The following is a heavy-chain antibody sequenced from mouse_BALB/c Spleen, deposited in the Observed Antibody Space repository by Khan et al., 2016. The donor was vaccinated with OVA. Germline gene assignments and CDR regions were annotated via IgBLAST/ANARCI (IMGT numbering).Heavy chain of an antibody. CDR1: GFSLTNYA. D-gene: IGHD2-4*01. Sequence: QVQLQESGPGLVAPSQSLSITCTVSGFSLTNYAVHWVRQPPSKGLEWLGVIWTGGSTHYNSALISRLTIKKEHSTTQAFLKVNSLQTDDTAIYDCARNEEIKYVDARDYWGQGTSVTVSA. V-gene: IGHV2-9*02. CDR3: ARNEEIKYVDARDY. CDR2: IWTGGST. J-gene: IGHJ4*01.